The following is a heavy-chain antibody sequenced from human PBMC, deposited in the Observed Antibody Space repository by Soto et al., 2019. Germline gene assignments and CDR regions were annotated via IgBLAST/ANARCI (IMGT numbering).Heavy chain of an antibody. V-gene: IGHV3-23*01. J-gene: IGHJ4*02. CDR3: AKPRYTVTTMVDY. CDR2: ISGSGGTT. Sequence: SLRLSCAASGFAFSSYAMSCVLQAPGKGLEWVSAISGSGGTTYYADSVKGRFTISRDNSKNTLYLQMNSLRAEDTAVYYCAKPRYTVTTMVDYWGQGTLVTVSS. CDR1: GFAFSSYA. D-gene: IGHD4-17*01.